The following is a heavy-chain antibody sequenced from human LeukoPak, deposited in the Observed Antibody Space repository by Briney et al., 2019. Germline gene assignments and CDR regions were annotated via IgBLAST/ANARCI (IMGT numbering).Heavy chain of an antibody. CDR3: ARHRTYYDISTGYYPTQLDY. CDR2: IYYSGST. D-gene: IGHD3-9*01. V-gene: IGHV4-39*01. Sequence: SETLSLTCTVSGGSISSSSYYWGWIRQPPGKGLEWIGSIYYSGSTYYNPSLKSRVTISVDTSKNQFSLKLSSVTAADTAVYYCARHRTYYDISTGYYPTQLDYWGQGTLVTVSS. CDR1: GGSISSSSYY. J-gene: IGHJ4*02.